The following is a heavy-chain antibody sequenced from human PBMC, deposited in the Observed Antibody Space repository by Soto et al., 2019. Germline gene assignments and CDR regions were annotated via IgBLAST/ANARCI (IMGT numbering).Heavy chain of an antibody. CDR1: GFTFDDHA. Sequence: EVQLVESGGGLVQPGRSLRLSCAASGFTFDDHAMHWVRQAPGKGLEWVSGLNWDSGSISYADSVKGRFTISRDNAKNSLYLQMNSLRAEDTALYYCAKNRLEWLLRGPPGAFDYWGQGTLVTVSS. CDR3: AKNRLEWLLRGPPGAFDY. J-gene: IGHJ4*02. CDR2: LNWDSGSI. D-gene: IGHD3-3*01. V-gene: IGHV3-9*01.